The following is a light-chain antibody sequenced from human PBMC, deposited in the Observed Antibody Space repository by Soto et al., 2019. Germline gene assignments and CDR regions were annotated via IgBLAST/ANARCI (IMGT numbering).Light chain of an antibody. CDR1: ESVSSN. CDR2: GAS. J-gene: IGKJ1*01. Sequence: EIVMTQSPVTLSMSPGERATLSCRAGESVSSNLAWYQQKPGQAPRLLIYGASTRATGIPARFTGSGSGTEFTLTISSLQFDDSAVYYCQQYNNWWTLGQGTKV. V-gene: IGKV3-15*01. CDR3: QQYNNWWT.